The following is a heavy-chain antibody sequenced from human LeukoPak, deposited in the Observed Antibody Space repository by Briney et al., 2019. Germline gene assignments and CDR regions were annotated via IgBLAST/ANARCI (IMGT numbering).Heavy chain of an antibody. Sequence: PSETLSLTCAVYGGSFSGYYWSWIRQPPGKGLEWIGEINHSGSTNYNPSLKSRVTISVDTSKNQFSLKLSSVTAADTAVYYCARSCVDTAMAHPNYFDYWGQGTLVTVSS. CDR3: ARSCVDTAMAHPNYFDY. CDR2: INHSGST. V-gene: IGHV4-34*01. D-gene: IGHD5-18*01. J-gene: IGHJ4*02. CDR1: GGSFSGYY.